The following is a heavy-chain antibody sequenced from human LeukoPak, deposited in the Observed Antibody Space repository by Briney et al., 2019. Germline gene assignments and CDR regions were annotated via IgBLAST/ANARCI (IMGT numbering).Heavy chain of an antibody. J-gene: IGHJ4*02. CDR3: AKQGGYCTSCPYYFDY. D-gene: IGHD2-2*01. Sequence: GGSLRLSCAASGFTFSSYAMSWVRQAPGKGLEWVSAISGSGGSTYYADSVKGRFTISRDNSKNTLYLQMNSLRAEDTAVYYCAKQGGYCTSCPYYFDYWGQGTLVTVSS. CDR1: GFTFSSYA. V-gene: IGHV3-23*01. CDR2: ISGSGGST.